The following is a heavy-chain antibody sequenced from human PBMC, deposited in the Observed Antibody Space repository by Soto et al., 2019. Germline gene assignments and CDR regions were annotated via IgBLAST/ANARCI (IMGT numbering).Heavy chain of an antibody. CDR1: GYTFTGYY. Sequence: SCKASGYTFTGYYMHWVRQPPGKGLEWIGYIYYSGSTNYNPSLKSRVTISVDTSKNQFSLKLSSVTAADTAVYYCARRNRQQLVRGDYYYYMDVWGKGTTLTVSS. V-gene: IGHV4-59*08. J-gene: IGHJ6*03. CDR3: ARRNRQQLVRGDYYYYMDV. CDR2: IYYSGST. D-gene: IGHD6-13*01.